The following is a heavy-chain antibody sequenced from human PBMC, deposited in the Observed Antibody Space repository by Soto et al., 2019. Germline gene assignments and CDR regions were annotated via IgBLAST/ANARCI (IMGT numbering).Heavy chain of an antibody. Sequence: EVQLVESGGGLVQPGGSLRLSCAASGFTVSSYSMNWVRQAPGKGLEWVSYISSSSSTIYYAASVKGRCTISRDNAKNSLYLQMNSLRAEDTAVYYCARDLNYGLFDYWGQGTLVTVSS. D-gene: IGHD4-17*01. CDR3: ARDLNYGLFDY. V-gene: IGHV3-48*01. CDR2: ISSSSSTI. J-gene: IGHJ4*02. CDR1: GFTVSSYS.